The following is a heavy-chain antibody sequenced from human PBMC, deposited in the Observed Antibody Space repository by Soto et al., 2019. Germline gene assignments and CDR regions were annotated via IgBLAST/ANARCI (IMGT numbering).Heavy chain of an antibody. Sequence: QLQLQESGSGLVKPSQTLSLTCAVSGGSISSGGYSWSWIRQPPGKGLEWIGYIYHSGSTYYNPSLKGRVTLSVGRSKNQFCLKLSSVTAADTAGYYFARGEGGYYFAYWGHGTLVTVSS. CDR2: IYHSGST. CDR1: GGSISSGGYS. J-gene: IGHJ4*01. D-gene: IGHD1-26*01. CDR3: ARGEGGYYFAY. V-gene: IGHV4-30-2*01.